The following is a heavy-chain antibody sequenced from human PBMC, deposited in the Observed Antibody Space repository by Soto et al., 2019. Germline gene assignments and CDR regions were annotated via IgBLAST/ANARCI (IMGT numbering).Heavy chain of an antibody. J-gene: IGHJ6*03. V-gene: IGHV3-73*01. CDR3: TRQYDFWSGYLSADYYYYYMDV. CDR2: IRSKANSYAQ. Sequence: GGSLRLSCAASGFTFSGSAMHWVRQASGKGLEWVGRIRSKANSYAQAYAASVKGRFTISRDDSKNTAYQQMNSLKAEETAVYYCTRQYDFWSGYLSADYYYYYMDVWGKGTTVTVSS. D-gene: IGHD3-3*01. CDR1: GFTFSGSA.